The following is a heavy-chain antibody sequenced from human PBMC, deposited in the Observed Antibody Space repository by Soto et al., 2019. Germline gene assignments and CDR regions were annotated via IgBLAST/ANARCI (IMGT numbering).Heavy chain of an antibody. CDR3: AKDRNYPRDQFHD. Sequence: GGSLRLSCAASGFTFSSYAMSWVRQAPGKGLEWVSAISGSGGSTYYADSVRGRFTISRDNSKNTIFLHMESLRAEDTAVYYCAKDRNYPRDQFHDWGQGTLVTVSS. V-gene: IGHV3-23*01. CDR2: ISGSGGST. D-gene: IGHD1-7*01. CDR1: GFTFSSYA. J-gene: IGHJ4*02.